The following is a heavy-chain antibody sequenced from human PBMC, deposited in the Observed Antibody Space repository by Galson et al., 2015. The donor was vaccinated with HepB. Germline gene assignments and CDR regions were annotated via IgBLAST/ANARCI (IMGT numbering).Heavy chain of an antibody. CDR2: IWYDGSNK. V-gene: IGHV3-33*01. CDR1: GFTFSSYG. D-gene: IGHD4-17*01. CDR3: AREAVTTGVVDY. Sequence: SLRLSCGASGFTFSSYGMHWVRQAPGKGLEWVAVIWYDGSNKYYADSVKGRFTISRDNSKNTLYLQMNSLRAEDTAVYYCAREAVTTGVVDYWGQGTLVTVSS. J-gene: IGHJ4*02.